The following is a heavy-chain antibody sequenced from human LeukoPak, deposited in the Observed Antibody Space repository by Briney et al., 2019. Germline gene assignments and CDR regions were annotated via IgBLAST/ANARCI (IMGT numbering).Heavy chain of an antibody. CDR2: IYYSGST. CDR1: GGSISSSSYY. D-gene: IGHD5-18*01. CDR3: ARVNTAMVPSIDY. V-gene: IGHV4-39*07. J-gene: IGHJ4*02. Sequence: SETLSLTCTVSGGSISSSSYYWGWIRQPPGKGLEWIGSIYYSGSTNYNPSLKSRVTISVDTSKNQFSLKLSSVTAADTAVYYCARVNTAMVPSIDYWGQGTLVTVSS.